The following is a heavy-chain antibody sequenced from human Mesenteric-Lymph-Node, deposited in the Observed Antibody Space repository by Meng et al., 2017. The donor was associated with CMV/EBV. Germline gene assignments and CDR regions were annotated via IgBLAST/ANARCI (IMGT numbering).Heavy chain of an antibody. Sequence: QVQLQQWVAGLLKPSETLSLTCAVYGGSFSAYYWSWIRQPPGKGLEWIGEINHSGSTNYNPSLKSRITISVDTSKNQFSLKLTSVTAADTAVYFCASLAPLNNTKDKIPSGYWGQGTLVTVSS. CDR1: GGSFSAYY. J-gene: IGHJ4*02. CDR2: INHSGST. CDR3: ASLAPLNNTKDKIPSGY. V-gene: IGHV4-34*01. D-gene: IGHD1-14*01.